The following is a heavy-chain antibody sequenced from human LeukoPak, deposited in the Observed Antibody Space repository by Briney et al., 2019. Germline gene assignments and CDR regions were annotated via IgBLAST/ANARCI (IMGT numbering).Heavy chain of an antibody. V-gene: IGHV3-30-3*01. D-gene: IGHD3-10*01. CDR3: ARDRWFGESHLYYYYYGMDV. Sequence: GGSLRLSCAASGFTFSSYAMHWVRQAPGKGLEWVAVISYDGSNKYYADSVKGRFTISRDNSKNTLYLQMNSLRAEDTAVYYCARDRWFGESHLYYYYYGMDVWGQGTTVTVSS. J-gene: IGHJ6*02. CDR2: ISYDGSNK. CDR1: GFTFSSYA.